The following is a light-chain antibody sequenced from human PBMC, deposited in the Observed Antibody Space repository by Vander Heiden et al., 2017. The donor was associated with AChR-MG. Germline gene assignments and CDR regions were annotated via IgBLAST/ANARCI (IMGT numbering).Light chain of an antibody. Sequence: DIVMTQSPDSLAVSLGERATINCKSSQSVLYSSNNKNYLAWYQQKPGQPTKLLIYWASTRESGVPDRFSGSGSGTDFTLTISSLQAEDVAVYYCQQYESTPWTFGQGTKVEIK. CDR3: QQYESTPWT. CDR2: WAS. CDR1: QSVLYSSNNKNY. V-gene: IGKV4-1*01. J-gene: IGKJ1*01.